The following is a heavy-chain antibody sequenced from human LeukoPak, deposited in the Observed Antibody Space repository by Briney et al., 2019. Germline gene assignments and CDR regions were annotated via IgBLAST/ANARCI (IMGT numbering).Heavy chain of an antibody. CDR3: ARASGYYYVDAFDI. D-gene: IGHD3-22*01. CDR2: MNPKSGDT. V-gene: IGHV1-8*03. J-gene: IGHJ3*02. CDR1: GYSFTNYD. Sequence: ASVKVSCKASGYSFTNYDINWVRQATGQGLEWMGWMNPKSGDTGYSQKFQGRVTITRNTSISTAYMELSSLRSEDTAVYYCARASGYYYVDAFDIWGQGTMVTVSS.